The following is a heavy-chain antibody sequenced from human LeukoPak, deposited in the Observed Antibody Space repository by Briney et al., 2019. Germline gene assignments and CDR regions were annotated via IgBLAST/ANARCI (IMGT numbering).Heavy chain of an antibody. V-gene: IGHV3-21*01. J-gene: IGHJ4*02. CDR1: GFTFSTYS. CDR3: ARGRPIDY. CDR2: ISSSSSYI. Sequence: GGSLRLSCGASGFTFSTYSMNWVRQAPGKGLEWVSYISSSSSYIYYADSVKGRFTISRDNGKNSLCLQMNSLRAEDTAVYYCARGRPIDYWGQGTLVTVSS.